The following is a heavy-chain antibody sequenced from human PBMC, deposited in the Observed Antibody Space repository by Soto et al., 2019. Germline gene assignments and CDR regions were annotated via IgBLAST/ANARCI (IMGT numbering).Heavy chain of an antibody. Sequence: GGSLRLSCAASGFTFSSYWMHWVRQAPGKGLMWVSRINSDGSSTSYADSVKGRFTISRDNAKNTLYMQMNSLRAEDTAVYYCSIRASYYDSSGYFDYWGHGTLVTVSS. CDR1: GFTFSSYW. J-gene: IGHJ4*01. CDR3: SIRASYYDSSGYFDY. D-gene: IGHD3-22*01. CDR2: INSDGSST. V-gene: IGHV3-74*01.